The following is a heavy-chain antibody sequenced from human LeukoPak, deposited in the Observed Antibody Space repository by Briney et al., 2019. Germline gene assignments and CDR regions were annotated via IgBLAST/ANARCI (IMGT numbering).Heavy chain of an antibody. Sequence: ASVKVSCKASGYTFTGYYMHWVRQAPGQGLEWMGWINPNSGGANYAQKFQGRITMTRDTSISTPYMELNSLRSDDTAVYYCAREMGFGQLLFDYWGQGTLVTVSP. CDR1: GYTFTGYY. D-gene: IGHD3-10*01. J-gene: IGHJ4*02. CDR3: AREMGFGQLLFDY. V-gene: IGHV1-2*02. CDR2: INPNSGGA.